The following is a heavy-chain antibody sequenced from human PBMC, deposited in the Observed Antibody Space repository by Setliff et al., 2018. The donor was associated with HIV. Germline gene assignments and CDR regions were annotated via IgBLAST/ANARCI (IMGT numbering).Heavy chain of an antibody. V-gene: IGHV4-39*01. J-gene: IGHJ6*03. CDR2: IYYSGST. CDR3: ARVDCSGTSCYRDSYYYMDV. CDR1: GGSISIISYY. Sequence: PSETLSLTCTVSGGSISIISYYWGWIRQPPGKGLEYIGSIYYSGSTYYNPSLKSRVTISVDTSKNQFPLNLSSVTAANTAVYYCARVDCSGTSCYRDSYYYMDVWGKGTTVTVSS. D-gene: IGHD2-2*01.